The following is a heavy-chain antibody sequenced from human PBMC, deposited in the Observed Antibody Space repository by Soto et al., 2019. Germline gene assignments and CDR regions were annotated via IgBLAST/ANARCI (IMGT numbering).Heavy chain of an antibody. Sequence: PSQTLSLTCAISVDSVSSNSAAWNWISQSPSRGLEWLGRTYYRSKWYNDYAVSVKSRITINPDTSKNQFSLQLNSVTPEDTAVYYCARDPGGVVTDQRQFEPWGQGTLVNVSS. J-gene: IGHJ5*02. CDR2: TYYRSKWYN. CDR1: VDSVSSNSAA. CDR3: ARDPGGVVTDQRQFEP. D-gene: IGHD2-21*02. V-gene: IGHV6-1*01.